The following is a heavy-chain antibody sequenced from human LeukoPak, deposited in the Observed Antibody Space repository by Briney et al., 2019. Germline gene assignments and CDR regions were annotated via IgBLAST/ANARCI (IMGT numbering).Heavy chain of an antibody. Sequence: PGGSLRLSCEASGFTFSSYWMSWVRQAPGKGLEWVAVISYDGSNKYYADSVKGRFTISRDNSKNTLYLQMNSLRAEDTAVYYCARGQGDIVVVPAAMEFNWFDPWGQGTLVTVSS. CDR1: GFTFSSYW. V-gene: IGHV3-30-3*01. CDR2: ISYDGSNK. CDR3: ARGQGDIVVVPAAMEFNWFDP. D-gene: IGHD2-2*01. J-gene: IGHJ5*02.